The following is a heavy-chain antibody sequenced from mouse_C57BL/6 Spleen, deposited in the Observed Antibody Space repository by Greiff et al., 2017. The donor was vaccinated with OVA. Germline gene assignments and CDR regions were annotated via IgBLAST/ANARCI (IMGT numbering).Heavy chain of an antibody. CDR2: ISNLAYSI. V-gene: IGHV5-15*01. Sequence: EVMLVDSGGGLVQPGGSLKLSCAASGFTFSDYGMAWVRQAPRKGPEWVAFISNLAYSIYYADTVTGRFTISRENAKNTLYLEMSSLRSEDTAMYYCARHTWLQRGAMDYWGQGTSVTVSS. CDR1: GFTFSDYG. CDR3: ARHTWLQRGAMDY. J-gene: IGHJ4*01. D-gene: IGHD2-2*01.